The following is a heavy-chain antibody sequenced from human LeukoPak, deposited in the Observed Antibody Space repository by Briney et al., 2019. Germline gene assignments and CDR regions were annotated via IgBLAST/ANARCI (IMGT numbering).Heavy chain of an antibody. J-gene: IGHJ4*02. Sequence: ASVKVSCKASGYTFTGYYMHWVRQAPGQGLEWMGWINPNSGGTNYAQKFQGRVTMTRDTSISTAYMELSRLRSDDTAVYYCAGDHPSSSWYNVGLRALSYWGQGTLVTVSS. CDR2: INPNSGGT. V-gene: IGHV1-2*02. CDR3: AGDHPSSSWYNVGLRALSY. D-gene: IGHD6-13*01. CDR1: GYTFTGYY.